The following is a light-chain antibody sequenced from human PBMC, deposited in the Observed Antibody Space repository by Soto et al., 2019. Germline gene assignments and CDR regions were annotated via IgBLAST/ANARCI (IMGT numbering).Light chain of an antibody. V-gene: IGKV3-15*01. CDR1: QSVSSN. Sequence: EIVITQSPATLSASPGERATLSCRASQSVSSNLAWYQQKPGQAPRLLIYGASTRATGIPARFSGSGSGTEFTLTISSLQSEDFAVYYCQQYNNWPLWTFGQGTKV. CDR3: QQYNNWPLWT. CDR2: GAS. J-gene: IGKJ1*01.